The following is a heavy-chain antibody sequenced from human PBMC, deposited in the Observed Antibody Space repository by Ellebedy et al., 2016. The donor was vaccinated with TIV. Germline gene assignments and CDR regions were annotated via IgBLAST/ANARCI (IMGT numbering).Heavy chain of an antibody. V-gene: IGHV4-4*07. CDR3: ARDVIGTAVSDYFDY. J-gene: IGHJ4*02. CDR2: IYTSGST. D-gene: IGHD1-1*01. Sequence: SETLSLXXTVSGVSISGYYWSWLRQPAGEGLEWIGRIYTSGSTNYNPSLNSRVSMSLDTSRSQFSLKLTSVTAADTAVYYCARDVIGTAVSDYFDYWGQGILVTVSS. CDR1: GVSISGYY.